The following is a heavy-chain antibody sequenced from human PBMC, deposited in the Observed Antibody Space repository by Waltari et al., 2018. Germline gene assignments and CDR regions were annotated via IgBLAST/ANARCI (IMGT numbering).Heavy chain of an antibody. D-gene: IGHD2-15*01. Sequence: EVQLVESGGGLVQPGGSLRLSCAASVFPFSSNWMHWVRQAPGKGLVWVSRIKSDGSSTSYADSVKGRFTISRDNAKNTLYLQMNSLRVEDTAEYFCAKGVEYWGQGTLVTVSS. CDR2: IKSDGSST. CDR3: AKGVEY. J-gene: IGHJ4*02. V-gene: IGHV3-74*01. CDR1: VFPFSSNW.